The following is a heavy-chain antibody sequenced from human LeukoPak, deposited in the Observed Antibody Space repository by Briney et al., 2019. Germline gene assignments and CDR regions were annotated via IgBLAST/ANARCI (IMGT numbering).Heavy chain of an antibody. V-gene: IGHV1-2*02. CDR1: GYTFTGYY. Sequence: SSVKVSCKASGYTFTGYYIYWVRQAPGQGLEWMGWINPNSGGTNYAQKFQGRVTMTRDTSISTAYMELSRLRSDDTAFYYCARGQYSSGLGLLDYWGQGTLVTVFS. J-gene: IGHJ4*02. CDR2: INPNSGGT. D-gene: IGHD6-19*01. CDR3: ARGQYSSGLGLLDY.